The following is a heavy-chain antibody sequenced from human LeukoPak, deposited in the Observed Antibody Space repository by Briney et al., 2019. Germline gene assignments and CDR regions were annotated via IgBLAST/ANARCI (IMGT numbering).Heavy chain of an antibody. J-gene: IGHJ6*03. Sequence: SETLSLTCTVSGGSISSHYWSWIRQPPWKGLEWIGYIYYSGSTNYNPSLKSRVTISVDTSKNQFSLKLSSVTAADTAVYYCARDRGVRKYYVDVWGKGTTVTVSS. CDR3: ARDRGVRKYYVDV. V-gene: IGHV4-59*11. CDR2: IYYSGST. CDR1: GGSISSHY.